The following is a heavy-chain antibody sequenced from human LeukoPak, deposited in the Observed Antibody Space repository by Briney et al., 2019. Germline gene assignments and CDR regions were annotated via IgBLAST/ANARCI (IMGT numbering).Heavy chain of an antibody. CDR3: ARGLGYYDSSVGY. V-gene: IGHV4-4*02. Sequence: SGTLSLTCAVSGSSISSGNWWSWVRQPPGKGLEWIGEIYHSGSTNSNPSLKNRVTISVDTSNNQFSLKLSSVTAADTAVYHCARGLGYYDSSVGYWGQGTLVTVSS. J-gene: IGHJ4*02. CDR2: IYHSGST. CDR1: GSSISSGNW. D-gene: IGHD3-22*01.